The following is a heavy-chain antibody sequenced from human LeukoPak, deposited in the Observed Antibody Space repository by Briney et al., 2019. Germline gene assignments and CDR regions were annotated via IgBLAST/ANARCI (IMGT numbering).Heavy chain of an antibody. V-gene: IGHV4-34*01. J-gene: IGHJ4*02. D-gene: IGHD1-26*01. CDR1: GGSISSYY. CDR2: INHSGST. CDR3: ARAGGTG. Sequence: SETLSLTCTVSGGSISSYYWSWIRQPPGKGLEWIGEINHSGSTNYNPSLKSRVTISVDTSKDQFSLKLSSVTAADTAVYYCARAGGTGRGQGTLVTVSS.